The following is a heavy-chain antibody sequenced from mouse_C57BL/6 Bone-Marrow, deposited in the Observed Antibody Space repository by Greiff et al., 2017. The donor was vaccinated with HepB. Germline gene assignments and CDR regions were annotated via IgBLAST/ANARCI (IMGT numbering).Heavy chain of an antibody. CDR1: GYAFSSSW. CDR2: IYPGDGDT. CDR3: ARWGLRPMDY. Sequence: VQLQQSGPELVKPGASVKISCKASGYAFSSSWMNWVKQRPGKGLEWIGRIYPGDGDTNYNGKFKGKATLTADKSSSTAYMQLSSLTSEDSAVYFCARWGLRPMDYWGQGTSVTVSS. D-gene: IGHD2-4*01. J-gene: IGHJ4*01. V-gene: IGHV1-82*01.